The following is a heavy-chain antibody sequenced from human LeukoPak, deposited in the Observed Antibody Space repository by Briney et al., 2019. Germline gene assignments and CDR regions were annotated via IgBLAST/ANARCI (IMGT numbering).Heavy chain of an antibody. Sequence: PGGSLRLSCAASGLTFSNYWMSWVRQAPGKGLEWVATIKQDGSEKYYVDSVKGRFTISRDNAKNSLYLQMNYLRAEDTAVYYCARGTRGPHYWGQGTLVTVSS. CDR2: IKQDGSEK. V-gene: IGHV3-7*04. CDR3: ARGTRGPHY. CDR1: GLTFSNYW. J-gene: IGHJ4*02. D-gene: IGHD3-16*01.